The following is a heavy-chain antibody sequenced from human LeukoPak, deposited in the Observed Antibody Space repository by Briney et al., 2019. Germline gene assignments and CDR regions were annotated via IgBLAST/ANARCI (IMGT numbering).Heavy chain of an antibody. V-gene: IGHV1-46*01. CDR1: GYTFTSHY. CDR2: INPNHGTT. CDR3: ARGDVLDRSVYNWFDP. D-gene: IGHD3-22*01. Sequence: GASVKVSCKASGYTFTSHYIHWVRQAPGQGLEWMGIINPNHGTTTYEQKFQGRVTMTRDTSTSTVYMELSSLRSEDTALYYCARGDVLDRSVYNWFDPWGQGTLVIVSS. J-gene: IGHJ5*02.